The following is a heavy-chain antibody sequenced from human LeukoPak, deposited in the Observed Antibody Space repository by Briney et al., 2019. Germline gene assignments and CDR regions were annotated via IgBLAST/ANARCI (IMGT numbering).Heavy chain of an antibody. CDR1: GFTFSNFW. V-gene: IGHV3-74*01. D-gene: IGHD1-26*01. CDR3: ARGSEWELLSCDY. Sequence: GGSLRLSCAASGFTFSNFWMHWVRQAPGKGLVWVALIYGDGSFTRYADSVKGRFTISRDNAKNTVYLQMNSLRVEDTAVYYCARGSEWELLSCDYWGQGTLVTVSS. J-gene: IGHJ4*02. CDR2: IYGDGSFT.